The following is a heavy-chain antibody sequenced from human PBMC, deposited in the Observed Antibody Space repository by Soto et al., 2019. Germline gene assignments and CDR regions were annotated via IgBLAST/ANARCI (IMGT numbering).Heavy chain of an antibody. CDR1: GFTFSSYA. CDR3: ASLSVDDFWSGYPYYFDY. Sequence: GGSLRLSCAASGFTFSSYAMSWVRQAPGKGLEWVSAISGSGGSTYYADSVKGRFTISRDNSKNSLYLQMNSLRAEDTAVYYCASLSVDDFWSGYPYYFDYWGQGTLVTVSS. V-gene: IGHV3-23*01. J-gene: IGHJ4*02. D-gene: IGHD3-3*01. CDR2: ISGSGGST.